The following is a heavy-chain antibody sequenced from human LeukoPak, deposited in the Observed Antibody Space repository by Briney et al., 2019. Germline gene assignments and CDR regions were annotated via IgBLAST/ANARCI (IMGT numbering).Heavy chain of an antibody. J-gene: IGHJ4*02. Sequence: PSETLSLTCTVSGGSISSSSYYWGWIRQPPGKGLEWIGSIYYSGSTYYNPSLKSRVTISVDTSKNQFSLKLSSVTAADTAVYYCARDGSSWSPFFDYWGQGTLVTVSS. CDR1: GGSISSSSYY. CDR2: IYYSGST. D-gene: IGHD6-13*01. CDR3: ARDGSSWSPFFDY. V-gene: IGHV4-39*02.